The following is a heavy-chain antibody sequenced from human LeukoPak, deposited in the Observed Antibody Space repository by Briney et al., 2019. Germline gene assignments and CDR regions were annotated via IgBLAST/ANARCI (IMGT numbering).Heavy chain of an antibody. V-gene: IGHV3-7*01. CDR1: GFTFSSYW. Sequence: PGGSLRLSCAASGFTFSSYWMSWVRQAPGKGLEWVANIKQDGSEKYYVDSVKGRFTISRDNAKNSLYLQMNSLRAEDTAVYYCARLSIAAAGTGRPLYRYFDLWGRGTLVTVSS. CDR3: ARLSIAAAGTGRPLYRYFDL. J-gene: IGHJ2*01. D-gene: IGHD6-13*01. CDR2: IKQDGSEK.